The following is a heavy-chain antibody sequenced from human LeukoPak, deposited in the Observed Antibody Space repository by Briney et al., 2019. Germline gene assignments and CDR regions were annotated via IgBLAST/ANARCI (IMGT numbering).Heavy chain of an antibody. CDR2: INPNSGGT. D-gene: IGHD6-13*01. Sequence: ASVKVSCKASGYTFTGYYMHWVRQAPGQRLEWMGWINPNSGGTNYAQKFQGRVTMTRDTSISTAYMELSRLRSDDTAVYYCARGADSSSWYAGYWGQGTLVTVSS. CDR1: GYTFTGYY. J-gene: IGHJ4*02. CDR3: ARGADSSSWYAGY. V-gene: IGHV1-2*02.